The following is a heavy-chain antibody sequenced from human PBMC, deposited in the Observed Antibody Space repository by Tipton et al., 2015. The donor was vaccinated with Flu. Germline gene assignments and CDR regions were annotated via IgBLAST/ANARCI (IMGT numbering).Heavy chain of an antibody. D-gene: IGHD6-25*01. Sequence: SLRLSCEASGVAFSNYSMHWVRQAPGEGLEWVSSIVSTSTYKYYADSVKGRLTVSRDNARRSVFLQMESLRVEDTAIYYCARGPRGSGAFDFWGQGALVTVSS. V-gene: IGHV3-21*01. CDR2: IVSTSTYK. J-gene: IGHJ4*02. CDR1: GVAFSNYS. CDR3: ARGPRGSGAFDF.